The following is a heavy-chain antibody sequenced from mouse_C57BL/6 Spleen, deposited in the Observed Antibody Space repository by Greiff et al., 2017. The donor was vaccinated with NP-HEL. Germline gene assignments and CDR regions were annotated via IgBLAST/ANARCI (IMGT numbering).Heavy chain of an antibody. CDR2: IDPSDSET. Sequence: VQLQQPGAELVRPGSSVKLSCKASGYTFTSYWMHWVKQRPIQGLEWIGNIDPSDSETHYNQKFKDKATLTVDKSSSTAYMQLSSLTSEDSAVYYCARSTYYGSSSDWFAYWGQGTLVTVSA. D-gene: IGHD1-1*01. J-gene: IGHJ3*01. V-gene: IGHV1-52*01. CDR1: GYTFTSYW. CDR3: ARSTYYGSSSDWFAY.